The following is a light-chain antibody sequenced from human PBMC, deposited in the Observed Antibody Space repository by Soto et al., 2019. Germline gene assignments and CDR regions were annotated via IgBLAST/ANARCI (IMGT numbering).Light chain of an antibody. CDR1: QGIGDT. V-gene: IGKV3-15*01. J-gene: IGKJ5*01. CDR2: AAS. Sequence: EVVMRQSPATLSVSPGEGATLSCRASQGIGDTLAWYQHKPGQTPRLLIYAASTRATGIPGRFTGIGSGTEFTLTISSLQSEDFAVYYCQQYHQWPITFGQGTRLEIK. CDR3: QQYHQWPIT.